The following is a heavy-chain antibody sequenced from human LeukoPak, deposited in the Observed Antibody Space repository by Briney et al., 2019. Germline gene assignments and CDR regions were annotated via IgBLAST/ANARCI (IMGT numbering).Heavy chain of an antibody. Sequence: GGSLRLSCAASGFTFSSYAMSWVRQAPGKGLEWVSAISGSGGSTYYADSVKGRFTISRDNSKNTLYLQMDSLRAEDTAVYYCAKWFQSRITMIVVVTPRSYYGMDVWGQGTTVTVSS. CDR1: GFTFSSYA. CDR2: ISGSGGST. J-gene: IGHJ6*02. D-gene: IGHD3-22*01. CDR3: AKWFQSRITMIVVVTPRSYYGMDV. V-gene: IGHV3-23*01.